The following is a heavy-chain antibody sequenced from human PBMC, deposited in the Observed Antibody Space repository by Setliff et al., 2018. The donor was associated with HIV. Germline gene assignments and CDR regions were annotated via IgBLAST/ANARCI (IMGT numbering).Heavy chain of an antibody. V-gene: IGHV2-5*02. Sequence: SGPTLVTPTQTLTLTCTFSGFSLSTSGVGVGWIRQPPGKALEWLAVIYWDDDKRYSPSLESRLTITKDTSKNQVVLTMTNMDLVDTATYFSAHIARIKMVRGVPNWFDSWGPGTLVTGLL. J-gene: IGHJ5*01. CDR2: IYWDDDK. CDR1: GFSLSTSGVG. D-gene: IGHD3-10*01. CDR3: AHIARIKMVRGVPNWFDS.